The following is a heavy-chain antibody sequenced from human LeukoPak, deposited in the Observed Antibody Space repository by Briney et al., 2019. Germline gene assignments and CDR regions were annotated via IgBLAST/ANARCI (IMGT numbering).Heavy chain of an antibody. CDR2: IYHSGST. Sequence: SETLSLTCTVSGYSISSGYYWGWIRQPPGKGLEWIGSIYHSGSTYYNPSLKSRVTISVDTSKNQFSLKLSSVTAADTAVYYCARGPRDIVVVPAAIRFDYWGQGTLVTVSS. D-gene: IGHD2-2*01. CDR3: ARGPRDIVVVPAAIRFDY. CDR1: GYSISSGYY. V-gene: IGHV4-38-2*02. J-gene: IGHJ4*02.